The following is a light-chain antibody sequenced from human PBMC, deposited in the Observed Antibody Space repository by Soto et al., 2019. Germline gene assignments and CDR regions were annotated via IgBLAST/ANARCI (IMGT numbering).Light chain of an antibody. CDR2: GAS. Sequence: EIVLTQSPATLSLSPGERATLSCRASQSVSSYLAWYQQKPGQAPRLLIYGASTRATGLPARFSGSGSGAEFTLTISSLQSEDFAVYYCQQYNNWPYTFGQGTKVEIK. V-gene: IGKV3-15*01. J-gene: IGKJ2*01. CDR3: QQYNNWPYT. CDR1: QSVSSY.